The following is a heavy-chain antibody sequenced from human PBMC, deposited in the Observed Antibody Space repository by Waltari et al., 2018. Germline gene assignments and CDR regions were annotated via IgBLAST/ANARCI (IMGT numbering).Heavy chain of an antibody. V-gene: IGHV3-23*01. J-gene: IGHJ4*02. Sequence: EVQLLESGGGLVQPGGSLRLSCAASGFTFSSYAMSWVRQAPGKGLEWVSAISGSGGSTYYADSVKGRFTISRDNSKNTLYLQMNSLRAEDTAVYYCANSFYGDYVEFDYWGQGTLVTVSS. CDR2: ISGSGGST. CDR3: ANSFYGDYVEFDY. CDR1: GFTFSSYA. D-gene: IGHD4-17*01.